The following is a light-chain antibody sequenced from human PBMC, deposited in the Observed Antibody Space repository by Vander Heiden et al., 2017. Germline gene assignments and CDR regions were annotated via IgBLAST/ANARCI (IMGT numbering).Light chain of an antibody. CDR1: QSVSSTY. J-gene: IGKJ1*01. CDR2: GAS. Sequence: EVVLTQSPGTRSLSPGERATLSCRASQSVSSTYLACYQQKPGQAPRLLIYGASSRATRIPDRFSGRGSPTDFTLTIIRLELADIPVSYCQLAGSSRRTFGQGTKVXIK. CDR3: QLAGSSRRT. V-gene: IGKV3-20*01.